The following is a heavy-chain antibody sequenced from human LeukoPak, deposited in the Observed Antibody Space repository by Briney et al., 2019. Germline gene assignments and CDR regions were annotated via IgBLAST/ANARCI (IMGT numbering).Heavy chain of an antibody. CDR2: ISAYNGNT. CDR3: ARGFSAYCGGDCYPPYYFDY. D-gene: IGHD2-21*02. V-gene: IGHV1-18*01. Sequence: ASVKVSCKASGYTFTSYGISWVRQAPGQGLEWMGWISAYNGNTNYAQKLQGRVTITADESTSTAYMELSSLRSEDTAVYYCARGFSAYCGGDCYPPYYFDYWGQGTLVTVSS. J-gene: IGHJ4*02. CDR1: GYTFTSYG.